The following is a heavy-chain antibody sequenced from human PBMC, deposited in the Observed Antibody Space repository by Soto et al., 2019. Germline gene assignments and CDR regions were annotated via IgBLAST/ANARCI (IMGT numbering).Heavy chain of an antibody. V-gene: IGHV1-69*13. J-gene: IGHJ4*02. CDR1: GGTLSSFA. CDR2: IIPLWGST. CDR3: ARDSSSWYFFDY. D-gene: IGHD6-13*01. Sequence: SVKVSCKASGGTLSSFAVSWVRQAPGQGLEWIGGIIPLWGSTSYAQKFQGRVTITADESTNTAYMELNGLRSEDTAVYYCARDSSSWYFFDYWGQGTLVTVSS.